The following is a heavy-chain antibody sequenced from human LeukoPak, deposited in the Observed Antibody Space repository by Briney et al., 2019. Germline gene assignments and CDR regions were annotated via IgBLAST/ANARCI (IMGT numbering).Heavy chain of an antibody. V-gene: IGHV4-4*07. CDR2: IYTSGST. CDR3: AEGRDRYYFDY. D-gene: IGHD2-21*02. Sequence: SETLSLTCTVSGGSISSYYWSWIRQPAGKGLEWIGRIYTSGSTNYNPSLKSRITISVDKPKNQFSLKLSSVTAADTAVYYCAEGRDRYYFDYWGQGTPVTVSS. J-gene: IGHJ4*02. CDR1: GGSISSYY.